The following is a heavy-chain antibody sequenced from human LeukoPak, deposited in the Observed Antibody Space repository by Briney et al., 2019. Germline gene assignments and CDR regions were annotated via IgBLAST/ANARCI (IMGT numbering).Heavy chain of an antibody. Sequence: GSLRLSCAASGFTVSTNYMSWVRQAPGKGLEWIGEINHSGSTNYNPSLKSRVTISVDTSKNQFSLKLSSVTAADTAVYYCARDLRGYSYGGDGYWGQGTLVTVSS. CDR3: ARDLRGYSYGGDGY. CDR1: GFTVSTNY. V-gene: IGHV4-34*01. J-gene: IGHJ4*02. CDR2: INHSGST. D-gene: IGHD5-18*01.